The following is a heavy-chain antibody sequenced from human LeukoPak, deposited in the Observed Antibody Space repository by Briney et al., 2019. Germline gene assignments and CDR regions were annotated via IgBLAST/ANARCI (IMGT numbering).Heavy chain of an antibody. CDR2: IYHSGST. V-gene: IGHV4-30-2*01. J-gene: IGHJ2*01. D-gene: IGHD7-27*01. CDR1: GGSISSGDYY. CDR3: ARVLTGGYWYFDL. Sequence: SQTLSLTCAVSGGSISSGDYYWSWIRQPPGEGLEWIGYIYHSGSTYYDPSLKSRVTISLDRSKDQFSLKLSSVTAADTAVYYCARVLTGGYWYFDLWGRGTLVTVSS.